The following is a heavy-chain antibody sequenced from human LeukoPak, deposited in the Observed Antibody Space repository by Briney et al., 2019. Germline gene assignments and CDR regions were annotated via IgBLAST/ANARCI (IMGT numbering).Heavy chain of an antibody. J-gene: IGHJ4*02. Sequence: GGSLRLSCAASGFTFSNYAMSWVRQAPGKGLEWVSGISGGGGTTYYADSVKGRFTFSRDNSKNTLYLQTSSLRAEDTAVYYCARAMMVVTNLWGVFDYWGQGTLVTVSP. CDR2: ISGGGGTT. CDR3: ARAMMVVTNLWGVFDY. D-gene: IGHD3-22*01. CDR1: GFTFSNYA. V-gene: IGHV3-23*01.